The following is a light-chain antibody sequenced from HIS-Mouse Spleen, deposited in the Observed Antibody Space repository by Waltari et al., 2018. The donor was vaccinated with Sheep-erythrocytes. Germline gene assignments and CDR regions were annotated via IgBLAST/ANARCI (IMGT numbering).Light chain of an antibody. CDR1: NLVDKY. Sequence: SYELTQPPSVSVSPGQTASITCSGDNLVDKYACWYQQNPGQSPVLVIYQDSNRPSGIPERFSGSNSGNTATLTISGTQAMDEADYYCQAWDSSTAVFGGGTKLTVL. CDR2: QDS. V-gene: IGLV3-1*01. CDR3: QAWDSSTAV. J-gene: IGLJ2*01.